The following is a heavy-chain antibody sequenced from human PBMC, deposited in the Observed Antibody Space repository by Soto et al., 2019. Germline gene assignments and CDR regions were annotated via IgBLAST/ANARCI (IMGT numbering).Heavy chain of an antibody. J-gene: IGHJ3*02. CDR3: ARPRGLRFSVADVFDI. Sequence: SETLSLTCIVPGGSISNSGFYWGWIRQPPGKGLEWIGSIYDSGTTYYNPSLKSRVTVSVDTSKNHFSLRLPSVIAADTAVYYCARPRGLRFSVADVFDIWGQGAMVTVSS. D-gene: IGHD3-3*01. CDR1: GGSISNSGFY. V-gene: IGHV4-39*02. CDR2: IYDSGTT.